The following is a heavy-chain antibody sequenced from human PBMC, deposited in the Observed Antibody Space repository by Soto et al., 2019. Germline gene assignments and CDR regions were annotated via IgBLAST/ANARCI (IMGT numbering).Heavy chain of an antibody. CDR3: ARLGGATTH. J-gene: IGHJ4*02. V-gene: IGHV4-59*08. D-gene: IGHD1-26*01. Sequence: LSVTWTVAYGTSISYYWRWIRQPPGKGLEWIGYIYYSGSTNYNPSLKSRVTISVDTSKNQFSLKLSSVTAADTAVYYCARLGGATTHWGQGTLVTVSS. CDR1: YGTSISYY. CDR2: IYYSGST.